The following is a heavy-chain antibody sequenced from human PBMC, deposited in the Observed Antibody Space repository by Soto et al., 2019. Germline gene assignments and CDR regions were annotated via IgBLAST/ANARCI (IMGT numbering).Heavy chain of an antibody. J-gene: IGHJ6*02. CDR3: ASGQRSGYLGGGDQGGYGMDV. Sequence: QVQLVQSGAEVKKPGSSVKVSCKASGGTFSSYAISWVRQAPGQGLEWMGGIIPIFGTANYAQKFQGRVTIPADDSTSTAYVGLSSLRSEDTAVYYCASGQRSGYLGGGDQGGYGMDVWGQGTTVTVSS. V-gene: IGHV1-69*01. CDR2: IIPIFGTA. D-gene: IGHD3-3*01. CDR1: GGTFSSYA.